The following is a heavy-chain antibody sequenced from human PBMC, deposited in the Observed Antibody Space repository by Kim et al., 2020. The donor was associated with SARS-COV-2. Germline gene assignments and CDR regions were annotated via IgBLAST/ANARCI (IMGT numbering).Heavy chain of an antibody. D-gene: IGHD4-17*01. CDR1: GYTFTGYY. Sequence: ASVKVSCKASGYTFTGYYMHWVRQAPGQGLEWMGWINPNSGGTNYAQKFQGRVTMTRDTSISTAYMELSRLRSDDTAVYYCARDLDYGDYYSGYWGQGTLVTVSS. CDR2: INPNSGGT. CDR3: ARDLDYGDYYSGY. J-gene: IGHJ4*02. V-gene: IGHV1-2*02.